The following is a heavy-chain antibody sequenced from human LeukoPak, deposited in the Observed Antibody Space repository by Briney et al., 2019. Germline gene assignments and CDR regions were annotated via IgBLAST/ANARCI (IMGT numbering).Heavy chain of an antibody. CDR1: GFTFTSNG. J-gene: IGHJ4*02. V-gene: IGHV1-18*01. CDR2: INAYNGKT. CDR3: ARDPHDYCDY. Sequence: ASVKVSCKTSGFTFTSNGISWVRQAPGQGLEWMGWINAYNGKTNYPQKFQDRVTMTTDTSTSTAYLELRNLRSDDTAVYYCARDPHDYCDYWGQGTLVTVSS.